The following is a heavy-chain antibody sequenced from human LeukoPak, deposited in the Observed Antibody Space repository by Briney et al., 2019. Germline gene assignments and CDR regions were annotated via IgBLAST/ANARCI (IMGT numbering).Heavy chain of an antibody. Sequence: GGSLRLSCAASRYTFSNYWLTWVRQAPGKGPEWVASIKQDGSEKYHVDSVRGRFTVSGDNPKNSLYLQMNSLRGEDTAVYYCATGINSGYWGQGTLVTVSS. CDR3: ATGINSGY. V-gene: IGHV3-7*01. CDR2: IKQDGSEK. D-gene: IGHD3-10*01. J-gene: IGHJ4*02. CDR1: RYTFSNYW.